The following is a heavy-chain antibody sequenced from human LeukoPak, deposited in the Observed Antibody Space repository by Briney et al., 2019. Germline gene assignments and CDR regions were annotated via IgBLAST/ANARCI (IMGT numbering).Heavy chain of an antibody. V-gene: IGHV4-34*01. Sequence: SETLSLTCGVYSGSFSGYYWSWIRQPPGKGLEWIGEIDHSGSTNYNPSLKSRVTISVDTSKSQFSLKLSSVTAADTAVYYCARDRGDTYDWGQGTLVTVSS. J-gene: IGHJ4*02. CDR2: IDHSGST. D-gene: IGHD4-17*01. CDR3: ARDRGDTYD. CDR1: SGSFSGYY.